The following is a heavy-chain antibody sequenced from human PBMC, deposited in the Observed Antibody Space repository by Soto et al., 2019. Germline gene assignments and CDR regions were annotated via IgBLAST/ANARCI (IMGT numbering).Heavy chain of an antibody. D-gene: IGHD2-15*01. CDR1: GFTFSSYG. J-gene: IGHJ4*02. Sequence: QVQLVESGGGVVQPGRSLRLSCAASGFTFSSYGMHWVRQAPGKGLEWVAVISYDGSNKYYADSVKGRFTISRDNYKNTLYLQMNSLRAEDTAVYYCAKSVAATMRFDYWGQGTLVTVSS. V-gene: IGHV3-30*18. CDR2: ISYDGSNK. CDR3: AKSVAATMRFDY.